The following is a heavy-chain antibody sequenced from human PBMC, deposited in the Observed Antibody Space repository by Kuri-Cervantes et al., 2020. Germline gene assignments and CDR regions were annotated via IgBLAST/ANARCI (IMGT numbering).Heavy chain of an antibody. CDR3: AKDLLIRYGDYTETYYYYGMDV. D-gene: IGHD4-17*01. V-gene: IGHV3-33*06. Sequence: LSLTCAASGFTFSSYGMHWVRQAPGKGLEWVAVIWYDGSNKYYADSVKGRFTISRDNSKNTLYLQMNSLRAEDTAVYYCAKDLLIRYGDYTETYYYYGMDVWGQGTTVTVSS. CDR1: GFTFSSYG. CDR2: IWYDGSNK. J-gene: IGHJ6*02.